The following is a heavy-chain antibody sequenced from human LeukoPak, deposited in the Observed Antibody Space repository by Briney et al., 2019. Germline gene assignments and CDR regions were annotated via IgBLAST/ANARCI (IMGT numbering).Heavy chain of an antibody. Sequence: GASVKVSCKASGYTFTGCYMHWVRQAPGQGLEWMGRINPNSGGTNYAQKLQGRVAMTTDTSTSTAYMELRSLRSDDTAVYYCARGEFRGAFQAPEYFHHWGQGTLVTVSS. J-gene: IGHJ1*01. V-gene: IGHV1-2*06. CDR1: GYTFTGCY. CDR2: INPNSGGT. CDR3: ARGEFRGAFQAPEYFHH. D-gene: IGHD3-10*01.